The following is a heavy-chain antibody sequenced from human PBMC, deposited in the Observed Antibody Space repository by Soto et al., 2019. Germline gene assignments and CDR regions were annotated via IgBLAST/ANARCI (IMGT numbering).Heavy chain of an antibody. D-gene: IGHD1-26*01. CDR2: ISGSGGNT. CDR3: ARGSAFIGLDY. V-gene: IGHV3-23*01. CDR1: GFTFSSYA. Sequence: GGSLRLSCAASGFTFSSYAMSWVRQAPGKGLEWVSAISGSGGNTYYADSVKGRFTISRDNSKNTLYLQMNSLRAEDTAVYYCARGSAFIGLDYWGQGTPVTVSS. J-gene: IGHJ4*02.